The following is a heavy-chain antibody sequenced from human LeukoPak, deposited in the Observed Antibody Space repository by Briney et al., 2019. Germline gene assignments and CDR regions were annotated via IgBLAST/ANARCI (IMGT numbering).Heavy chain of an antibody. J-gene: IGHJ4*02. CDR2: IRYDGSNK. V-gene: IGHV3-30*02. CDR1: GFTFSTYG. CDR3: AKSSGVYDFWSGSPFDY. D-gene: IGHD3-3*01. Sequence: GGSLRLSCAASGFTFSTYGMHWVRQAPGKGLEWVAFIRYDGSNKYYADSVKGRFTISRDNSKNTLYLQMNSLRAEDTAVYYCAKSSGVYDFWSGSPFDYWGQGTLVTVSS.